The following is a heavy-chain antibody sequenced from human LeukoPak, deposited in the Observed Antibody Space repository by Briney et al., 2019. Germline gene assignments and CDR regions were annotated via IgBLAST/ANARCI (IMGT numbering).Heavy chain of an antibody. CDR3: ARGGTMSTVPL. CDR1: GGSISSYY. D-gene: IGHD4-17*01. CDR2: IYYSGSSGST. Sequence: SETLSLTCTVSGGSISSYYWSWIRQPAGKVLEGIGYIYYSGSSGSTNYNPSLKSRVTISVDTSKNQFSLKLSSVTAADTAVYYCARGGTMSTVPLWGQGTLVTVSS. V-gene: IGHV4-59*08. J-gene: IGHJ4*02.